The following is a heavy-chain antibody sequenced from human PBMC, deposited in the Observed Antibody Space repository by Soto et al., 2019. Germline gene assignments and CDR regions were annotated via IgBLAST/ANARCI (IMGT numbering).Heavy chain of an antibody. J-gene: IGHJ6*02. CDR3: ARSLVSFSYGSGSYEVRTYYYGMDV. CDR2: INAGNGNT. Sequence: GASVKVSCKASGYTFTRYAMHWVRQAPGQRLEWMAWINAGNGNTKYSQKFQGRVTITRDTSASTAYMELSSLRSEDTAVYYCARSLVSFSYGSGSYEVRTYYYGMDVWGQGTKVTVSS. CDR1: GYTFTRYA. D-gene: IGHD3-10*01. V-gene: IGHV1-3*01.